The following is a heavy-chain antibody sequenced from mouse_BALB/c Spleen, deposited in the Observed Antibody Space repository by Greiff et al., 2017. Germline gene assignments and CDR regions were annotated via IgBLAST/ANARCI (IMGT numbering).Heavy chain of an antibody. D-gene: IGHD2-1*01. J-gene: IGHJ4*01. CDR3: ARGDGNYYAFYAMDY. Sequence: VQLQQSGAELVRPGTSVKVSCKASGYAFTNYLIEWVKQRPGQGLEWIGVINPGSGGTNYNEKFKGKATLTADKSSSTAYMQLSSLTSDDSAVYYCARGDGNYYAFYAMDYWGQGTSVTVSS. V-gene: IGHV1-54*01. CDR2: INPGSGGT. CDR1: GYAFTNYL.